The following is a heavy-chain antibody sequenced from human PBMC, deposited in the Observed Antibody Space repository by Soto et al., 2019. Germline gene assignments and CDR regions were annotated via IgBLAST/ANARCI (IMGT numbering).Heavy chain of an antibody. CDR3: ARGDGLVPAASGSYGMDV. J-gene: IGHJ6*02. CDR1: GYTFTSYG. CDR2: ISAYNGNT. Sequence: QVQLVQSGAEVKKPGASVKVSCKASGYTFTSYGISWVRQAPGQGLERMGWISAYNGNTNYAQKPQRRVTMTTDTSTSTAYMELRSLRADDTAVYYCARGDGLVPAASGSYGMDVWGQGTTVTVSS. D-gene: IGHD2-2*01. V-gene: IGHV1-18*04.